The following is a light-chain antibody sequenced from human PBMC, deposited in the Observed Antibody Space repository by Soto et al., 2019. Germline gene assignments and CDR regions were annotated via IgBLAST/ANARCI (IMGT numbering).Light chain of an antibody. CDR1: QSVSSTK. V-gene: IGKV3-20*01. Sequence: IVLTQSPGTLSLSPGEGATLSCRAIQSVSSTKLAWYQQRPGQAPRLLIFGASNRATGVPHRFSGSGSGTDFTLAISRLEPEEFAVYYCQQFGSSPLLTFGGGTKVDI. J-gene: IGKJ4*01. CDR2: GAS. CDR3: QQFGSSPLLT.